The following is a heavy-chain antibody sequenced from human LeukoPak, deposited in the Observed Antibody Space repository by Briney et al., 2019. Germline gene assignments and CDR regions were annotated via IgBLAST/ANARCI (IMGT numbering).Heavy chain of an antibody. CDR1: GYTFTSYA. CDR3: AREGGFGSSGYYGYFDY. V-gene: IGHV1-46*01. D-gene: IGHD3-22*01. Sequence: GASVKVSCKASGYTFTSYAMNWVRQAPGQGLEWMGIINPSGGSTSYAQKFQGRVTMTRDTSTSTVYMELSSLRSEDTAVYYCAREGGFGSSGYYGYFDYWGQGTLVTVSS. J-gene: IGHJ4*02. CDR2: INPSGGST.